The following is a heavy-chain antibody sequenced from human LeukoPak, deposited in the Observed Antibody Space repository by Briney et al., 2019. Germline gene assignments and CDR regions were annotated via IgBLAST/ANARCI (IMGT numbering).Heavy chain of an antibody. J-gene: IGHJ4*02. V-gene: IGHV1-2*06. Sequence: ASVKVSCKASGYTFTGYYMHWVRQAPGQGLEWMGRINPNSGGTNYAQKFQGRVTMTEDTSTDTAYMELSSLRSEDTAVYYCATSYSSSWPYFDYWGQGTLVTVSS. CDR3: ATSYSSSWPYFDY. D-gene: IGHD6-13*01. CDR1: GYTFTGYY. CDR2: INPNSGGT.